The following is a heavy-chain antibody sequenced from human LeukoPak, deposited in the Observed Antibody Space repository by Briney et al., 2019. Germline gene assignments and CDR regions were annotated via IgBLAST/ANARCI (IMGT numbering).Heavy chain of an antibody. CDR2: ISGSGGST. D-gene: IGHD1-26*01. J-gene: IGHJ4*02. Sequence: GALRLSCAAFGFTFSSYAMSWVRQAPGKGLEWVSAISGSGGSTYYADSVKGRFTISRDNSKNTLYLQMNSLRAEDTAVYYCAKDALYSGSYSCFDYWGQGTLVTVSS. CDR1: GFTFSSYA. CDR3: AKDALYSGSYSCFDY. V-gene: IGHV3-23*01.